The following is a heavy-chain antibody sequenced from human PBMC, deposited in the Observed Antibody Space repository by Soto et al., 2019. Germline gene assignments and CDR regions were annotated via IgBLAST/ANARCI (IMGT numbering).Heavy chain of an antibody. CDR1: GFTFSNAW. V-gene: IGHV3-15*01. Sequence: PGGSLRLSCAASGFTFSNAWMSWVRQAPGKGLEWVGRIKSKTDGGTTDYAAPVKGRFTISRDDSKNTLYLQMNSLKTEDTAVYYCTSGLRLRYLHHYGMDVWGQGTTVTVSS. CDR3: TSGLRLRYLHHYGMDV. J-gene: IGHJ6*02. CDR2: IKSKTDGGTT. D-gene: IGHD5-12*01.